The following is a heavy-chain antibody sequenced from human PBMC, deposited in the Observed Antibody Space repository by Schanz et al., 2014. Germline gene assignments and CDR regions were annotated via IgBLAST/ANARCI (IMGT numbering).Heavy chain of an antibody. CDR3: VNSPWPVTIGEGTWYFDD. V-gene: IGHV3-30-3*01. CDR1: GFTFSSYA. D-gene: IGHD3-10*01. J-gene: IGHJ4*02. CDR2: MSYDGSNK. Sequence: QGQLVESGGGVVQPGRSLRLSCAASGFTFSSYAMHWVRQAPGKGLEWVAVMSYDGSNKYYADSVKGRFTVSRDNSKNTVYLQMNNLRPEDTEVYYWVNSPWPVTIGEGTWYFDDWGQGTLVTVSS.